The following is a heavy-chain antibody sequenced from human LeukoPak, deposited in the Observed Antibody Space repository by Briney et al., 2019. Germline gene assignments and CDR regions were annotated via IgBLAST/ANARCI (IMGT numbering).Heavy chain of an antibody. Sequence: ASVKVSCKASGYTLTSYDINWVRQAPGQGLEWMGWMNPNSGNTGYAQKFQGRVTMTRNTSISTAYMELSSLRSEDTAVYYCARGLMLEWSHDYWGQGTLVTVSS. CDR2: MNPNSGNT. D-gene: IGHD3-3*01. V-gene: IGHV1-8*01. CDR3: ARGLMLEWSHDY. J-gene: IGHJ4*02. CDR1: GYTLTSYD.